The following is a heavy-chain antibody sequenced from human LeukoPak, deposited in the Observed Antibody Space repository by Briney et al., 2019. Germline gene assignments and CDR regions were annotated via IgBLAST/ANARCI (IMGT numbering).Heavy chain of an antibody. CDR3: ARGGRIVGKTRNAFDI. CDR2: ISSSSSTI. V-gene: IGHV3-48*01. J-gene: IGHJ3*02. D-gene: IGHD3-22*01. CDR1: GFTFSSYS. Sequence: GGSLRLSCAASGFTFSSYSMNWVRQAPGKGLEWVSYISSSSSTIYYADSVKGRFTISRDNAKNSLYLQMNSLRAEDTAVYYCARGGRIVGKTRNAFDIWGQGTMVTVSS.